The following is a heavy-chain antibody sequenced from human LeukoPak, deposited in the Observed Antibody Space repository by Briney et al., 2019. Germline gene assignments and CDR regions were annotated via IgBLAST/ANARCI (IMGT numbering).Heavy chain of an antibody. CDR3: ARYSYPTRGIVVVPALDY. J-gene: IGHJ4*02. CDR2: INPSGGST. CDR1: GYTFTSYY. Sequence: GASVKVSCKASGYTFTSYYMHWVRQAPGQGLEWMGIINPSGGSTSYAQKFQGRVTMTRDTSTSTVYMELSRLRSEDTAVYYCARYSYPTRGIVVVPALDYWGQGTLVTVSS. D-gene: IGHD3-22*01. V-gene: IGHV1-46*01.